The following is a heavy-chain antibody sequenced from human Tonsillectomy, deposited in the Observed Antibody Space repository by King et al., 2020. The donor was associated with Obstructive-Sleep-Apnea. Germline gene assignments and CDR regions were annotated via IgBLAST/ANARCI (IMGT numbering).Heavy chain of an antibody. CDR3: TRDTYYYGSGSYYFDY. Sequence: VQLVESGGGLVQPGRSLRLSCTASGFTFGDYAMSWFRQAPGKGLEWVGFIRSQPYGGTTEYAASVKGRFTISRDDSKSIAYLQMNSLKTEDTAVYYCTRDTYYYGSGSYYFDYWGQGTLVTVSS. D-gene: IGHD3-10*01. J-gene: IGHJ4*02. V-gene: IGHV3-49*03. CDR2: IRSQPYGGTT. CDR1: GFTFGDYA.